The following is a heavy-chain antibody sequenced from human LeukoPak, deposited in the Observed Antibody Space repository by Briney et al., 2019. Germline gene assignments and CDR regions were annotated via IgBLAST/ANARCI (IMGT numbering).Heavy chain of an antibody. CDR2: IIPILGIA. D-gene: IGHD3-10*01. Sequence: ASVKVSCKASGGTFSSYAISWVRQAPGQGLEWMGRIIPILGIANYAQKFQGRVTITADKSTSTAYMELSSLRSEDTAVYYCARDPENYGSGSYLVHDWFDPWGQGTLVTVSS. CDR3: ARDPENYGSGSYLVHDWFDP. V-gene: IGHV1-69*04. CDR1: GGTFSSYA. J-gene: IGHJ5*02.